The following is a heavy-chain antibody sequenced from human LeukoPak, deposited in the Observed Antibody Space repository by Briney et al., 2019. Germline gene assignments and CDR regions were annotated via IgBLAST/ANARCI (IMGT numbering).Heavy chain of an antibody. CDR2: ISAYNGNT. Sequence: ASVKVSCKASGYTFINYGISWVRQAPGQGLEWMGWISAYNGNTNYAQKLQGRVTMTTDTSTSTAYMELRSLRSDDTAVYFCARGHYGSATYYHFDYWGQGTLVTVSS. CDR1: GYTFINYG. J-gene: IGHJ4*02. D-gene: IGHD3-10*01. V-gene: IGHV1-18*01. CDR3: ARGHYGSATYYHFDY.